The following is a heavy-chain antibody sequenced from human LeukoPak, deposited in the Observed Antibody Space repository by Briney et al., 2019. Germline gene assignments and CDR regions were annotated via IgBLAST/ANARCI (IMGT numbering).Heavy chain of an antibody. Sequence: PSETLSLTCAVYGGSFGGYYWSWIRQPPGKGLGWIGEINHSGSTNYNPSLKSRVIISVDTSKNHFSLKLSSVTAADTAVYYCARRARRIGSGYDYWGQGTLVTVSS. V-gene: IGHV4-34*01. J-gene: IGHJ4*02. CDR3: ARRARRIGSGYDY. CDR1: GGSFGGYY. CDR2: INHSGST. D-gene: IGHD3-22*01.